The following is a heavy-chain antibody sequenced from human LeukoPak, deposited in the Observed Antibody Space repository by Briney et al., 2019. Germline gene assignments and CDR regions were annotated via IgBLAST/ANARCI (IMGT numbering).Heavy chain of an antibody. CDR3: ARKGAATDAAYYFFYMDV. V-gene: IGHV4-34*01. J-gene: IGHJ6*03. CDR1: SGSFSDYF. D-gene: IGHD6-13*01. Sequence: SETLSLTCAVNSGSFSDYFWSWIRQPPGKGLEWIAEINLIGDINYNPSLESRVTISVDMSRNQFSLKLSSVSAADTAVYYCARKGAATDAAYYFFYMDVWGKGTAVTVSS. CDR2: INLIGDI.